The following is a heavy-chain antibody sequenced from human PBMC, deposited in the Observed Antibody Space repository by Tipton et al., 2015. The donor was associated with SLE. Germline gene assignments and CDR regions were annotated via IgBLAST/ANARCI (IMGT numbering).Heavy chain of an antibody. D-gene: IGHD3-16*01. V-gene: IGHV3-30*02. Sequence: SLRLSCAASGFPFSDYGMHWVRQAPGKGLEWVAFIRADGSNKDYADSVKGRFTISRDNSKNTLYLQMNRLRVEDTAVYYCAGGTGAYFDHWGQGTLVTVSS. CDR2: IRADGSNK. CDR3: AGGTGAYFDH. CDR1: GFPFSDYG. J-gene: IGHJ4*02.